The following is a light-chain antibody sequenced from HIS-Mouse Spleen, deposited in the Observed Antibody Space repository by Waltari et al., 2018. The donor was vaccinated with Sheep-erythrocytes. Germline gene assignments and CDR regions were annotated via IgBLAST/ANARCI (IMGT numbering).Light chain of an antibody. CDR1: SLRSYY. CDR3: NSRDSSGKV. V-gene: IGLV3-19*01. Sequence: SSELTQDPAVSVALGQTVRITCQGDSLRSYYASWYQQTPGQAPVLVIYGKNNRPSGIPDRFSGSSSGNTASLTITGAQAEDEADYYCNSRDSSGKVFGGGTKLTVL. CDR2: GKN. J-gene: IGLJ2*01.